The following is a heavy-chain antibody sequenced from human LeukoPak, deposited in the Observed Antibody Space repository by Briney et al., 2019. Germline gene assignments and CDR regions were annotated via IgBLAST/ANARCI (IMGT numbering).Heavy chain of an antibody. Sequence: SETLSLTCTVSGGSIRSSYYYWGWIRQPPGKGLEWIGSIYDSGSTYYNPSLKSRVTISVDTSKNQFSLHLNSVTPEDTAVYYCARRLTQYDCFDPWGQGILVTVSS. V-gene: IGHV4-39*01. CDR3: ARRLTQYDCFDP. CDR2: IYDSGST. CDR1: GGSIRSSYYY. J-gene: IGHJ5*02. D-gene: IGHD2-2*01.